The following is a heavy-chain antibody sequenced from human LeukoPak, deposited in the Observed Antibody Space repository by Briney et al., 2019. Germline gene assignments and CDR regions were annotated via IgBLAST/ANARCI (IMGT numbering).Heavy chain of an antibody. J-gene: IGHJ1*01. CDR1: GFTFSSYS. Sequence: GGSLRLSCAASGFTFSSYSMNWVRQAPGKGLEWVSSISSSSSYIYYADSVKGRFTISRDNAKNSLYLQMNSLRAEDTAVYYCATPPYCGGDCLEYFQHWGQGTLVTVSS. CDR3: ATPPYCGGDCLEYFQH. CDR2: ISSSSSYI. V-gene: IGHV3-21*01. D-gene: IGHD2-21*02.